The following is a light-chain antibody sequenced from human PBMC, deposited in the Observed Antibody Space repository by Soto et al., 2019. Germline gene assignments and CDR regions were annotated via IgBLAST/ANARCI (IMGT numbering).Light chain of an antibody. CDR3: QQYQIWPTWT. Sequence: IVMTQYPDTLSLSPGEGATLSCRVSQSIRSKLAWYQQRPGQAPRLLMYGASTRADGIPARFTGSGSGTEFTLTISSLQSEDFAVYYGQQYQIWPTWTSGQGTKVDIK. CDR2: GAS. CDR1: QSIRSK. J-gene: IGKJ1*01. V-gene: IGKV3-15*01.